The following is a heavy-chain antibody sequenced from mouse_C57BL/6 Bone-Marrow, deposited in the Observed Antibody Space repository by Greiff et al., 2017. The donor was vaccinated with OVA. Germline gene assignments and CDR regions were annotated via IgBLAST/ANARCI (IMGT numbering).Heavy chain of an antibody. CDR1: GFNIKDDY. CDR3: TTVWDGGVDY. D-gene: IGHD4-1*01. J-gene: IGHJ2*01. Sequence: VQLQQSGAELVRPGASVKLSCTASGFNIKDDYMHWVKQRPEQGLEWIGWIDPETGDTEYASKFQGKATITADTSSNTAYLQLSSLTSEDTAVYYCTTVWDGGVDYWGQGTTLTVSS. V-gene: IGHV14-4*01. CDR2: IDPETGDT.